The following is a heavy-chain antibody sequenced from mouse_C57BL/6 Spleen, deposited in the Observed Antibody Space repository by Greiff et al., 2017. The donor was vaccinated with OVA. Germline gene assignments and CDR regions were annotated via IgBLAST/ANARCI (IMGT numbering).Heavy chain of an antibody. CDR3: ARVGYGSHWYFDV. CDR2: ISDGGSYT. Sequence: EVKLMESGGGLVKPGGSLKLSCAASGFTFSSYAMSWVRQTPEKRLEWVATISDGGSYTYYPDNVKGRFTISRDNAKNNLYLQMSHLKSEDTAMYYCARVGYGSHWYFDVWGTGTTVTVSS. D-gene: IGHD1-1*01. CDR1: GFTFSSYA. J-gene: IGHJ1*03. V-gene: IGHV5-4*03.